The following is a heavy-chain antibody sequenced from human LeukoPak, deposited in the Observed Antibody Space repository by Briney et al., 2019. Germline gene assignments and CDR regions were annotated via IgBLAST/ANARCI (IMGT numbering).Heavy chain of an antibody. D-gene: IGHD1-26*01. J-gene: IGHJ4*02. CDR3: AEAAGGGSYSRFDY. Sequence: SETLSLTCTVSGHSIISHSYWGWIRQPPGKGLEWIGNIFHSGSTYYNPSLKSRITISVDTSKNQFSLRLSSVTAADTAVYFCAEAAGGGSYSRFDYWGQGILVTVSS. V-gene: IGHV4-38-2*02. CDR2: IFHSGST. CDR1: GHSIISHSY.